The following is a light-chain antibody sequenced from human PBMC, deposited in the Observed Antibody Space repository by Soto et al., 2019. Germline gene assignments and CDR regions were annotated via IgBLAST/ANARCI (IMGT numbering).Light chain of an antibody. V-gene: IGKV1-17*01. CDR1: QGIRND. CDR2: DAT. Sequence: DIQMTQSPSSLSASVGDRVTIICRASQGIRNDLGWYQQKPGKAPKLLIFDATNLETGVPSRFSGSGSGTEFTLTISSLQPDDFATYYCQHYNSYSEAFGQGTKVDIK. J-gene: IGKJ1*01. CDR3: QHYNSYSEA.